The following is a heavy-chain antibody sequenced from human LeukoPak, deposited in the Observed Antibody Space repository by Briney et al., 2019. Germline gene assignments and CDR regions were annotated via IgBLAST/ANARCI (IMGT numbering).Heavy chain of an antibody. CDR2: ISYSGST. J-gene: IGHJ4*02. Sequence: SETLSLTCTVSGGSISSSSYYWGWIRQPPGKGLEWIGYISYSGSTNYSPSLKSRVTISVDTSKNQISLKLSSVTAADTAVYYCTRHMHGTTYDSWGQGTLVTVSS. V-gene: IGHV4-61*05. CDR3: TRHMHGTTYDS. D-gene: IGHD1-7*01. CDR1: GGSISSSSYY.